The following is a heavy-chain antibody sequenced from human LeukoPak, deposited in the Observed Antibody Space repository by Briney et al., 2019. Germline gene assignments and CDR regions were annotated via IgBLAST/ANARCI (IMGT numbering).Heavy chain of an antibody. Sequence: GASVTVSCTVSGYTLTELSMHWVRQAPGKGLEWVGGFDPEDGETIYAQKLQGRVTITADESTSTAYMELSSLRSEDTAVYYCARDHGRAVAGTWGQGTLVTVSS. CDR3: ARDHGRAVAGT. CDR2: FDPEDGET. J-gene: IGHJ4*02. D-gene: IGHD6-19*01. CDR1: GYTLTELS. V-gene: IGHV1-24*01.